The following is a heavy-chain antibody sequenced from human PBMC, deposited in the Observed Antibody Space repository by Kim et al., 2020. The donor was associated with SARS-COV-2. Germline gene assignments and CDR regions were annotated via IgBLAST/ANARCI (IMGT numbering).Heavy chain of an antibody. CDR3: AREEDMTTVTPPSKYGMDV. CDR1: GGSISSGGYY. CDR2: IYYSGST. Sequence: SETLSLTCTVSGGSISSGGYYWSWIRQHPGKGLEWIGYIYYSGSTYYNPSLKSRVTISVDTSKNQFSLKLSSVTAADTAVYYCAREEDMTTVTPPSKYGMDVWGQGTTVTVSS. D-gene: IGHD4-4*01. V-gene: IGHV4-31*03. J-gene: IGHJ6*02.